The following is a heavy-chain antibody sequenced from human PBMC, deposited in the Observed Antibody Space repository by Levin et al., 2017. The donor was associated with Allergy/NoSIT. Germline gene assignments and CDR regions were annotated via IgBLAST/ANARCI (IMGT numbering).Heavy chain of an antibody. J-gene: IGHJ4*02. CDR2: IKSDGSST. V-gene: IGHV3-74*03. Sequence: GESLKISCAASGFTFSSYWMHWVRQAPGKGLVWVSRIKSDGSSTKYADSVKGRFTISRDNARNTLYVQMDSLRAEDTAVYYCARGVTAQSGSSLGHWGQGTLVTVSS. CDR1: GFTFSSYW. D-gene: IGHD6-13*01. CDR3: ARGVTAQSGSSLGH.